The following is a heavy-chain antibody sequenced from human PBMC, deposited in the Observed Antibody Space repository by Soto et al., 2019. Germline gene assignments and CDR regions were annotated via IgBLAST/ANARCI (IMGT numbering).Heavy chain of an antibody. CDR1: GFTFSSYG. V-gene: IGHV3-33*01. Sequence: GGSLRLSCAASGFTFSSYGMHWVRQAPGKGLEWVAVIWYDGSNKYYADSVKGRFTISRDNSKNTLYLQMNSLRAEDTAVYYCARVGLRYFDWSRRLNYYYYYMDVWGKGTTVTVSS. CDR2: IWYDGSNK. J-gene: IGHJ6*03. CDR3: ARVGLRYFDWSRRLNYYYYYMDV. D-gene: IGHD3-9*01.